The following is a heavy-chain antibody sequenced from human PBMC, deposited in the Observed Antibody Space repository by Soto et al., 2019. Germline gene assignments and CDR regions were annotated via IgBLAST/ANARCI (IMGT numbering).Heavy chain of an antibody. CDR2: IYYSGST. Sequence: SETLSLTCTVSGGSISSYYWSWIRQPPGKGLEWIGYIYYSGSTNYNPSLKSRVTISVDTSKNQFSLKLSSVTAADTAVYYCARRILSVVETHYYYYMDVWGKGTTVTVSS. CDR3: ARRILSVVETHYYYYMDV. J-gene: IGHJ6*03. D-gene: IGHD2-15*01. V-gene: IGHV4-59*01. CDR1: GGSISSYY.